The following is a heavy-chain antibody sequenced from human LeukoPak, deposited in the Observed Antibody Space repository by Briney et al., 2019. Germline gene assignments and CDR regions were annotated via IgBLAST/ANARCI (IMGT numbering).Heavy chain of an antibody. CDR3: AACLSATWAIDY. V-gene: IGHV4-39*01. J-gene: IGHJ4*02. D-gene: IGHD1-1*01. Sequence: SETLSLTCTVSGGSISSSSYYWGWIRQPPGKGLEWIGSIYYSGSTYYNPSLKSRVTISVDTSKNQFSLNLSSVTAADTAVYYCAACLSATWAIDYWGQGTLVTVSS. CDR1: GGSISSSSYY. CDR2: IYYSGST.